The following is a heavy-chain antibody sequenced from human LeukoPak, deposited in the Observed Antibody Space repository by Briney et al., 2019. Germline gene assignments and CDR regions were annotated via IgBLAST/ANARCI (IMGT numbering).Heavy chain of an antibody. CDR3: ARGYYDILTGYFSMAFDI. D-gene: IGHD3-9*01. V-gene: IGHV4-39*07. CDR2: IYYSGST. Sequence: SETLSLTCTVSGGSISSSSYYWGWIRQPPGKGLEWIGSIYYSGSTYYNPSLKSRVTISVDRSKNQFSLKLSSVTAADTAVYYCARGYYDILTGYFSMAFDIWGQGTMVTVSS. CDR1: GGSISSSSYY. J-gene: IGHJ3*02.